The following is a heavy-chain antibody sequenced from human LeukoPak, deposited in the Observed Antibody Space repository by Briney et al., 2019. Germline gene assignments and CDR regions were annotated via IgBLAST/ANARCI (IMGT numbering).Heavy chain of an antibody. CDR1: RFTFSDYY. J-gene: IGHJ4*02. V-gene: IGHV3-11*04. CDR3: VRDYYGSSGYYY. D-gene: IGHD3-22*01. Sequence: GGSLRLSCAASRFTFSDYYMSWIRQAPGKGLEWTSYISSSGSNTYYAESVKGRFTISRDNAKNSLYLEMNSLRAEDTAVYHCVRDYYGSSGYYYWGQGTLVTVSS. CDR2: ISSSGSNT.